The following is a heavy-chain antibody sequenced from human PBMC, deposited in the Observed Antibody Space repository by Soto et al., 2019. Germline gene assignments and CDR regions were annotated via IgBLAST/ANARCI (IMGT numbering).Heavy chain of an antibody. CDR1: GGSFSGYY. V-gene: IGHV4-34*01. D-gene: IGHD2-15*01. CDR2: INHSGST. J-gene: IGHJ4*02. CDR3: AVVVVVAAIKYFDY. Sequence: QVQLQQWGAGLLKPSETLSLTCAVYGGSFSGYYWSWIRQPPGKGLEWIGEINHSGSTNYNPSLKSRVTISVDTSKNQFALKLSSGTAADTAVYYCAVVVVVAAIKYFDYWGQGTLVTVSS.